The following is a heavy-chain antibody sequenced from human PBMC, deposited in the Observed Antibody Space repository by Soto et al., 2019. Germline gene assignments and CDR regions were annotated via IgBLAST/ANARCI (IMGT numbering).Heavy chain of an antibody. V-gene: IGHV4-59*01. CDR2: IYYSGST. CDR3: ASSNIAAAGFYYYGMDV. CDR1: GGSISSYY. D-gene: IGHD6-13*01. Sequence: SETLALTCTVSGGSISSYYWSWIRQPPGKGLEWIGYIYYSGSTNYNPSLKSRVTISVDTSKNQFSLKLSSVTAADTAVYYCASSNIAAAGFYYYGMDVWGRGTTVT. J-gene: IGHJ6*02.